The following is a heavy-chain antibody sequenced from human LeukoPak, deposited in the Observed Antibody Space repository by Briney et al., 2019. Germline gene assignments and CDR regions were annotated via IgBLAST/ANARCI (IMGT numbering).Heavy chain of an antibody. D-gene: IGHD3-22*01. Sequence: ASVKVSCKASGCTFTSYYMHWVRQAPGQGLESMGIINPSGGSTSYAQKFQGRVTMTRDTSTSTVYMELSSLRSEDTAVYYCASSYYYDSSGYFTLTNAFDIWGQGTMVTVSS. CDR3: ASSYYYDSSGYFTLTNAFDI. CDR1: GCTFTSYY. CDR2: INPSGGST. J-gene: IGHJ3*02. V-gene: IGHV1-46*01.